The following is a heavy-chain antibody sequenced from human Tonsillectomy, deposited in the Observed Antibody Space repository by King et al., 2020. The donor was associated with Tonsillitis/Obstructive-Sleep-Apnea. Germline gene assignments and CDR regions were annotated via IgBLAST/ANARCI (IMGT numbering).Heavy chain of an antibody. CDR1: GGSISSSNNY. J-gene: IGHJ5*02. Sequence: LQLQESGPGLAKPSETLSLTCTVSGGSISSSNNYWGWIRQPPGKGLEWIGSIYYSGSTYYNPSLKSRVTISVDTSKKQFSLKLSSVTAAHTAVYYCARQPLYYDSNGYYNWFDPWGQGTLVTVSS. CDR3: ARQPLYYDSNGYYNWFDP. V-gene: IGHV4-39*01. CDR2: IYYSGST. D-gene: IGHD3-22*01.